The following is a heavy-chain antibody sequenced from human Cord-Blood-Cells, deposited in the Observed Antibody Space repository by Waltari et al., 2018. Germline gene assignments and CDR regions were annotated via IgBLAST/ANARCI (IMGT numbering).Heavy chain of an antibody. CDR2: INPNSGGT. Sequence: QVQLVQTGAAAKKPGASVTVPCQGYGYTFTGYDMHCVRQAPGQGHAWMGWINPNSGGTNYAQKFQGWVTMTRDTSISTAYMELSRLRSDDTAVYYCARAANYYDSSGYYYVDWFDPWGQGTLVTVSS. CDR1: GYTFTGYD. J-gene: IGHJ5*02. D-gene: IGHD3-22*01. CDR3: ARAANYYDSSGYYYVDWFDP. V-gene: IGHV1-2*04.